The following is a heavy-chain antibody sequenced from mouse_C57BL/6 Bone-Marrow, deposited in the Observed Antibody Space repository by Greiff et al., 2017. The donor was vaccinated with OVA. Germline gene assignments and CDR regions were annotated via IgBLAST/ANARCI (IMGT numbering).Heavy chain of an antibody. CDR2: ISDGGRNT. CDR1: GFTFSRYA. V-gene: IGHV5-4*01. J-gene: IGHJ3*01. Sequence: EVQGVESGGGLVKPGGSLKLSCAASGFTFSRYAMSWVRQTPEKSLVWVATISDGGRNTYYPDNERGRYTISGDNAENNLYLQISHLKSEETAMDYCARGDLPWFAYWGQGTLVTVSA. CDR3: ARGDLPWFAY. D-gene: IGHD2-1*01.